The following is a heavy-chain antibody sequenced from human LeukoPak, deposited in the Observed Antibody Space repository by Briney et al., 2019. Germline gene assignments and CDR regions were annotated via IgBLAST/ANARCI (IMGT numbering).Heavy chain of an antibody. CDR1: GFSVSSFG. Sequence: GGSLRLSCAVSGFSVSSFGMSWVRQAPGKGLEWISAISVNGETTWYADSVRGRFIVSRDNSKNTLYLQMSSLRAEDTAVYYCAQGFSSGWYPYWGQGSLVSVSS. J-gene: IGHJ4*02. CDR3: AQGFSSGWYPY. D-gene: IGHD6-19*01. V-gene: IGHV3-23*01. CDR2: ISVNGETT.